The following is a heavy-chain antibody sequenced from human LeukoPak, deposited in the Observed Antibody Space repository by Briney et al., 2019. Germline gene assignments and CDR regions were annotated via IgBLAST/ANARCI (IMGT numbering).Heavy chain of an antibody. J-gene: IGHJ1*01. CDR3: TSTLGYCSGGSCYPQH. Sequence: AGGSLRLSCAASGFTFSGSAMHWVRQASGKGLEWVGRNRSKANSYATAYAASVKGRFTISRDDSKNTAYLQMNSLKTEDTAVYYCTSTLGYCSGGSCYPQHWGQGTLVTVSS. CDR2: NRSKANSYAT. D-gene: IGHD2-15*01. CDR1: GFTFSGSA. V-gene: IGHV3-73*01.